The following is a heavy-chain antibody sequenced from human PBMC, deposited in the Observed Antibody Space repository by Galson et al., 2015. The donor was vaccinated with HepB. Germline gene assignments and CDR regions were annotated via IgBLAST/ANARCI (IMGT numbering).Heavy chain of an antibody. J-gene: IGHJ6*03. Sequence: QVQLQESGPGLVKPSETLSLTCTVSGGSISSYYWSWIRQPPGKGLEWIGYIYYSGSTNYNPSLKSRVTISVDTSKNQFSLKLSSVTAADTAVYYCARALWSGFSPDYYYYYMDVWGKGTTVTVSS. CDR1: GGSISSYY. V-gene: IGHV4-59*01. CDR2: IYYSGST. CDR3: ARALWSGFSPDYYYYYMDV. D-gene: IGHD3-3*01.